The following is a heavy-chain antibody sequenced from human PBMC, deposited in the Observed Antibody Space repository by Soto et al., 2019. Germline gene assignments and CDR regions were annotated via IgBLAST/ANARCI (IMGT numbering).Heavy chain of an antibody. CDR1: GYTFTRYT. Sequence: QVPLVQSGAEVKKPGASVKISCKTSGYTFTRYTIHWVRQAPGQRIEWMGWINTGRGNTKYSEKLQGRVTITADTSASTAYMELSSLISADTALYYCSRGAYRSGYSSDYWGQGTQVTVSS. V-gene: IGHV1-3*04. CDR3: SRGAYRSGYSSDY. J-gene: IGHJ4*02. CDR2: INTGRGNT. D-gene: IGHD3-9*01.